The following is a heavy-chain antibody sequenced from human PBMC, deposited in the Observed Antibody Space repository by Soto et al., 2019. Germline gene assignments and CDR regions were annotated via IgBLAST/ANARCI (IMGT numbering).Heavy chain of an antibody. CDR3: ARDWSGPGNSAYYYYNMDV. V-gene: IGHV3-74*01. Sequence: EVQLVESGGGLVQPGGSLRLSCAASGFIFSNSWMHWVRQAPGKGLVWVSRINSDGSSTDYADSVKGRFTISRDNAKNTLYLQMNSLRAEDTALYYCARDWSGPGNSAYYYYNMDVWGKGTTVTGSS. J-gene: IGHJ6*03. D-gene: IGHD3-3*01. CDR2: INSDGSST. CDR1: GFIFSNSW.